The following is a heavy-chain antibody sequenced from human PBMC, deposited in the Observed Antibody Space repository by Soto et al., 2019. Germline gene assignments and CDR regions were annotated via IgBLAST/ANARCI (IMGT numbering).Heavy chain of an antibody. J-gene: IGHJ3*02. D-gene: IGHD6-13*01. CDR3: ARDVSPGSSSLYVDAFDI. V-gene: IGHV3-7*05. Sequence: EVQLVESGGGLVQPGGSLRLSCAASGFNFGSSWMTWVRQAPGKGLEGVANIKKDGSKISYLDSVRGRFTISRDNAKNSLYLEMSSLRAEQTALYYCARDVSPGSSSLYVDAFDICGRGTRVTVSS. CDR1: GFNFGSSW. CDR2: IKKDGSKI.